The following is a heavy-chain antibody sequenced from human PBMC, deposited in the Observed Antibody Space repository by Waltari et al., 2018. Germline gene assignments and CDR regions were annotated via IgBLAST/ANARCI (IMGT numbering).Heavy chain of an antibody. D-gene: IGHD6-19*01. CDR2: IYHSGSN. CDR1: GYSIPSGYS. Sequence: QVQLQESGPGRVKPSETLSLSSAVSGYSIPSGYSWGWIRQPPGKWLEWIGSIYHSGSNYYNPSLKSRVTISVDTSKNQFSLKLSSVTAADTAVYYCARLRGRQWPDYWGQGTLVTVSS. J-gene: IGHJ4*02. CDR3: ARLRGRQWPDY. V-gene: IGHV4-38-2*01.